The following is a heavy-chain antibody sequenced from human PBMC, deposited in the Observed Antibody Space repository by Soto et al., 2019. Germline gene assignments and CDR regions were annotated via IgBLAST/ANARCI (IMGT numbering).Heavy chain of an antibody. CDR3: ARYSYGYARRIY. Sequence: KPSETLSLTCAVYGGSFSGYYWSWIRQPPGKGLEWIGEINHSGSTNYNPSLKSRVTIAVDTSKNQFSLKLSSVTAADTAVYYCARYSYGYARRIYWGQGTLVTVSS. D-gene: IGHD5-18*01. V-gene: IGHV4-34*01. CDR1: GGSFSGYY. CDR2: INHSGST. J-gene: IGHJ4*02.